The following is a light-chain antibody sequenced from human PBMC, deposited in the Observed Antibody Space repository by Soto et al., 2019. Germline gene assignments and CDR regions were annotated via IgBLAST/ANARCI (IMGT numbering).Light chain of an antibody. V-gene: IGLV1-40*01. Sequence: QAVVTQPPSVSGAPRQRVTISCTGSSSNIGAGYDVHWYQQLPGTAPKLLIYGNSNRPSGVPDRFSGSKSGTSASLAITGLQAEDEADYYCQSYDSSLSVVFGGGPKLTVL. CDR3: QSYDSSLSVV. CDR1: SSNIGAGYD. CDR2: GNS. J-gene: IGLJ2*01.